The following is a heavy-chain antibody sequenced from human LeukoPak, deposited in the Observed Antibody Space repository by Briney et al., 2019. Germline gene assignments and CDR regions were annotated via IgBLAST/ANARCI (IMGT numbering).Heavy chain of an antibody. V-gene: IGHV4-34*01. Sequence: SETLSLTCAVYGGSFSGYYWSWIRQPPGKGLEWIGEINHSGSTNYNPSLKSRVNISVDTSKNQFSLKLSSVTAADTAVYYCARAPGYSSSWYPPFDYWGQGTLVTVSS. CDR2: INHSGST. CDR1: GGSFSGYY. CDR3: ARAPGYSSSWYPPFDY. D-gene: IGHD6-13*01. J-gene: IGHJ4*02.